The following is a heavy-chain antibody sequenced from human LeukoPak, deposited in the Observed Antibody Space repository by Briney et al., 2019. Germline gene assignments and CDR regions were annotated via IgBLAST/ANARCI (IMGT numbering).Heavy chain of an antibody. CDR3: ARDREGYYDSSGYNWFDP. J-gene: IGHJ5*02. V-gene: IGHV1-69*10. D-gene: IGHD3-22*01. Sequence: SVKVSCKASGGTFSSYAISWVRQAPGQGLEWMGGISPILGIANYAQKFQGRVTITADKSTSTAYMELSSLRSEDTAVYYCARDREGYYDSSGYNWFDPWGQGTLVTVSS. CDR1: GGTFSSYA. CDR2: ISPILGIA.